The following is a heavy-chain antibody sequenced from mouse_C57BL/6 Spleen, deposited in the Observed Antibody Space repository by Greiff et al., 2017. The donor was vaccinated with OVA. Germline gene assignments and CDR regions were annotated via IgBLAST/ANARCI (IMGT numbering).Heavy chain of an antibody. Sequence: VQLQQPGTELVKPGASGYTFTSYWMHWVKQRPGQGLEWIGNINPSNGGTNYNEKFKSKATLTVDKSSSTAYMQLSSLTSEDSAVYYCARSHGDAMDYWGQGTSVTVSS. CDR3: ARSHGDAMDY. CDR2: INPSNGGT. J-gene: IGHJ4*01. CDR1: GYTFTSYW. V-gene: IGHV1-53*01.